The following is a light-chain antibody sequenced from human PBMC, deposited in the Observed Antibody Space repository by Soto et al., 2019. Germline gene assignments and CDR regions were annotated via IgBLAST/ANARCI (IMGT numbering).Light chain of an antibody. V-gene: IGLV1-47*01. CDR1: ISNIATNY. Sequence: QSVLTQPPSVSGTPGQRVTISCSGGISNIATNYVHWFQQLPGTAPKVLSNRDNQRPSGVPDRFSGSKSGTSASLAISGLLSEDEAEYYCSALYDTVRIHLFGPGTKLTVL. CDR3: SALYDTVRIHL. CDR2: RDN. J-gene: IGLJ1*01.